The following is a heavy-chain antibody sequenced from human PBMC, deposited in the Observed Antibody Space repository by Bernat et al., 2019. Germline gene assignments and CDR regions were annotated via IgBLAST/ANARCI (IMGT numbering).Heavy chain of an antibody. V-gene: IGHV2-70*01. CDR1: GFSLTTSGMC. J-gene: IGHJ4*02. D-gene: IGHD6-13*01. CDR2: IDWDDDK. CDR3: ARLMGGNSSWYQGNFDY. Sequence: QVTLRESGPALVKPTQTLTLTCSFSGFSLTTSGMCVSWIRQPPGKALEWLALIDWDDDKYYSASLKTRLTISKDTSKNQVVLTMTNMDPVETATYYCARLMGGNSSWYQGNFDYWGQGTTVTVSA.